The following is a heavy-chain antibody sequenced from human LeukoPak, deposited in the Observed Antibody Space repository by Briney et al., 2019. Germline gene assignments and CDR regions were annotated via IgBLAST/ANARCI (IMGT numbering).Heavy chain of an antibody. CDR1: GFTSSSYA. CDR3: ARVQGSGWYRE. CDR2: ISYDGSNK. Sequence: GGSLRLSCAASGFTSSSYAVHWVRQAPGKGLEWVAVISYDGSNKYYADSVKGRFTISRDNSKNTLYLQMNSLRAEDTAVYYCARVQGSGWYREWGQGTLVTVSS. V-gene: IGHV3-30*04. J-gene: IGHJ4*02. D-gene: IGHD6-19*01.